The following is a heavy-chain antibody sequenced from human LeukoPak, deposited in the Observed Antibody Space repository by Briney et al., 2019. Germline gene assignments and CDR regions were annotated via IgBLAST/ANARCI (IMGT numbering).Heavy chain of an antibody. V-gene: IGHV3-21*01. Sequence: GGSLTLSCSASGVTFRSYSIDCVRQAPGKGLEWVSFICIGVGSISYADSVKGRFTISRENAKNSLYLQMSSLRAEDTAVYYCGRACSSSSCGSRGGVYAVDIWGQGTMVTVSS. CDR2: ICIGVGSI. CDR1: GVTFRSYS. D-gene: IGHD2-2*01. J-gene: IGHJ3*02. CDR3: GRACSSSSCGSRGGVYAVDI.